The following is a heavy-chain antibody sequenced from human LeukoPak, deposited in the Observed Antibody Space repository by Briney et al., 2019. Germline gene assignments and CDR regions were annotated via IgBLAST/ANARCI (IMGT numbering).Heavy chain of an antibody. Sequence: GGSLRLSCAASGFTFSSYAMHWVRQAPGKGLEWVAVISYDGSNKYYADSVKGRFTISRDNSKNTLYLQMNSLRAEDTAVHYCATSAPGAAGTGTTNQFDYWGQGTLVTVSS. CDR3: ATSAPGAAGTGTTNQFDY. CDR1: GFTFSSYA. V-gene: IGHV3-30-3*01. CDR2: ISYDGSNK. J-gene: IGHJ4*02. D-gene: IGHD6-13*01.